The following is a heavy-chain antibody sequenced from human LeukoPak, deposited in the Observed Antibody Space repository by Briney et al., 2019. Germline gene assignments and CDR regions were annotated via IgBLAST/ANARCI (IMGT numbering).Heavy chain of an antibody. D-gene: IGHD3-10*01. CDR1: GFTFSSYS. CDR3: AAAINITMAPGY. V-gene: IGHV3-21*01. J-gene: IGHJ4*02. Sequence: GGSLRLSCAASGFTFSSYSMNWVRQAPGKGLEWVSSISSSSSYIHYADSVKGRFTISRDNAKNSLYLQMNSLRAEDTAVYYCAAAINITMAPGYWGQGTMVTVSS. CDR2: ISSSSSYI.